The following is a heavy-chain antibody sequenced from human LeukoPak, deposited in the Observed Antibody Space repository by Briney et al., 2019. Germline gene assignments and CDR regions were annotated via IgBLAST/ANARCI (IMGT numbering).Heavy chain of an antibody. CDR3: AGRIPDFSSDY. CDR2: IYHSGST. V-gene: IGHV4-4*02. CDR1: GGSIISTNW. J-gene: IGHJ4*02. D-gene: IGHD3-3*01. Sequence: SETLSLTCAVSGGSIISTNWWTWVRQPPGKGLEWIGEIYHSGSTNYNPSLKSRVTMSVDKSKNQFSLKVSSVTAADTAVYYCAGRIPDFSSDYWGQGTLVTVSS.